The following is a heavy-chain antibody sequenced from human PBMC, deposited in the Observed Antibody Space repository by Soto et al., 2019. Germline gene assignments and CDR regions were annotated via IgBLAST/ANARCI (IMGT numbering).Heavy chain of an antibody. Sequence: QVQLQESGPGLVKPSDTLSLTCAVSGYSISSSNWWGWIRQPPGKGLEWIGYIYYSGSTYYNPSLKSRVTMSVDTSKNQFSLKLSSVTAVDTAVYYCARTPEYYYDSSGPGGWYFDLWGRGTLVTVSS. CDR2: IYYSGST. CDR3: ARTPEYYYDSSGPGGWYFDL. V-gene: IGHV4-28*01. J-gene: IGHJ2*01. CDR1: GYSISSSNW. D-gene: IGHD3-22*01.